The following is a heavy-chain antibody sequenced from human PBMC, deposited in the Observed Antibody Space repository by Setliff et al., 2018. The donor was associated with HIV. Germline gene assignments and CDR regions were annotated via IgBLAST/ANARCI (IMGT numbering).Heavy chain of an antibody. J-gene: IGHJ4*02. CDR3: ADPPSGY. D-gene: IGHD3-10*01. CDR1: GFTFSKYW. V-gene: IGHV3-7*01. Sequence: GSLRLSCAASGFTFSKYWMSWVRQAPGKGLEWVASVNPGGSEASSVGSMKGRFTVSRDNAKNSLSLQMNSLRVEDTAVYYCADPPSGYWGQGTLVTVSS. CDR2: VNPGGSEA.